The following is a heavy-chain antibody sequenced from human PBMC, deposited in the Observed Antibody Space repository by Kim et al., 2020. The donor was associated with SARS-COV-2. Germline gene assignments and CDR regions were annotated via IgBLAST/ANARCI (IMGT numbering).Heavy chain of an antibody. V-gene: IGHV4-59*01. Sequence: SETLSLTCTVSGGSISSYYWSWIRQPPGKGLEWIGYIYYSGSTNYNPSLKSRVTISVDTSKNQFSLKLSSVTAADTAVYYCAKSLLLAGGSRYYYYGMDVWGQGTTVTVSS. CDR3: AKSLLLAGGSRYYYYGMDV. J-gene: IGHJ6*02. CDR1: GGSISSYY. CDR2: IYYSGST. D-gene: IGHD1-26*01.